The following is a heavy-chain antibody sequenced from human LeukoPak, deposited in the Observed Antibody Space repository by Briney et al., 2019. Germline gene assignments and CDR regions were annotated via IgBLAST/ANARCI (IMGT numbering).Heavy chain of an antibody. V-gene: IGHV4-31*03. CDR3: ARDLRRYYDSSGYPLDY. CDR2: IYYSGST. Sequence: SETLSLTCTVSGGSISSGGYYWSWIRQHPGKGLEWIGYIYYSGSTYYNPSLKSRVTISVDTSKSQFSLKLSSVTAADTAVYYCARDLRRYYDSSGYPLDYWGQGTLVTVSS. D-gene: IGHD3-22*01. J-gene: IGHJ4*02. CDR1: GGSISSGGYY.